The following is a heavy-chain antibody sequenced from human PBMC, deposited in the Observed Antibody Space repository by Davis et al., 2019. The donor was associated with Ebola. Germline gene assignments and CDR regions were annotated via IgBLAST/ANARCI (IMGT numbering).Heavy chain of an antibody. CDR1: GGSFSDYF. CDR2: ISHHNGDI. V-gene: IGHV4-34*01. Sequence: MPSETLSLTCAVYGGSFSDYFWSWIRQSPEKGLEWIGEISHHNGDINYNPSLRSRAAISVDSSKNQFSLKINSVPAADTATYYCARTTNTNIEDSCLGYNSFDSWGQGVLVSVSS. J-gene: IGHJ5*01. CDR3: ARTTNTNIEDSCLGYNSFDS. D-gene: IGHD2/OR15-2a*01.